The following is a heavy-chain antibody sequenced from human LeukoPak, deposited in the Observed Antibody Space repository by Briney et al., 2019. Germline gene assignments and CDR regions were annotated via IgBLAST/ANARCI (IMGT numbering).Heavy chain of an antibody. Sequence: SETLSLTCAVYGGSFSGYSWSWIRQPPGKGLEWTGEINHSGSTNYNPSLKSRVTISVDTSKNQFSLKLSSVTAADTAVYYCARGAATSRDIVVVVAATGPLDYWGQGTLVTVSP. CDR1: GGSFSGYS. CDR2: INHSGST. D-gene: IGHD2-15*01. CDR3: ARGAATSRDIVVVVAATGPLDY. V-gene: IGHV4-34*01. J-gene: IGHJ4*02.